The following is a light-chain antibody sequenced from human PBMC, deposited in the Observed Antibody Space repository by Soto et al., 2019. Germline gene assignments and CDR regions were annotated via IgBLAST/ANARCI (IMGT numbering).Light chain of an antibody. J-gene: IGKJ1*01. CDR2: WAS. V-gene: IGKV4-1*01. CDR3: KQYYSTRT. Sequence: DIVMTQSPDSLAVSLGERATINCKSSQSVLYSSNNKNYLAWYQQKPGQPPKLPIYWASTRESGVPDRLRGSGSGTDFTLTISSLQAEDVAVYYCKQYYSTRTFGQGTKVEIK. CDR1: QSVLYSSNNKNY.